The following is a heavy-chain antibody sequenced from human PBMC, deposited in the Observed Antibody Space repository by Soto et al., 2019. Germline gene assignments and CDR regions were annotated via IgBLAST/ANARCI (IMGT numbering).Heavy chain of an antibody. J-gene: IGHJ5*02. V-gene: IGHV4-39*01. Sequence: PSWTRSVTCTVSGGSVNSGSHYWGWIRQPPGKGLQWIGSIYHSVNTHYSPSLKSRVTISVDTSKNQFSLTLNSVTAADTAVYYCARQYSSSSNWFDPWGHGSLVTVSS. CDR3: ARQYSSSSNWFDP. CDR2: IYHSVNT. CDR1: GGSVNSGSHY. D-gene: IGHD6-13*01.